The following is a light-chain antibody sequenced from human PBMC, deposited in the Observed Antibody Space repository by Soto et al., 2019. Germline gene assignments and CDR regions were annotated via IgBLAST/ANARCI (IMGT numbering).Light chain of an antibody. CDR1: QSVSNNY. J-gene: IGKJ3*01. CDR3: QQYGTSPFT. V-gene: IGKV3-20*01. Sequence: EIVLTQSPGTLSLSPGERATLSCRASQSVSNNYLAWYQQKPVQAPRLLISGASNRATGIPDRFSGGGSGTDFTVDISRLEPEDFAVYYCQQYGTSPFTFGPGTRVDLK. CDR2: GAS.